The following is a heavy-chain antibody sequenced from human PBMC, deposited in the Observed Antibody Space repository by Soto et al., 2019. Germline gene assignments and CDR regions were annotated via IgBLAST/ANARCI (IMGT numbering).Heavy chain of an antibody. CDR1: GGSISSYY. CDR2: IYYSGST. Sequence: PSETLSLTCTVSGGSISSYYWSWIRQPPGKGLEWIGYIYYSGSTNYNPSLKSRVTISVDTSKNKFSLKLSSVTAADTAVFYCARSYCSGGSCFAAWDVRGYYFDYWGQGTLVTVSS. CDR3: ARSYCSGGSCFAAWDVRGYYFDY. J-gene: IGHJ4*02. V-gene: IGHV4-59*01. D-gene: IGHD2-15*01.